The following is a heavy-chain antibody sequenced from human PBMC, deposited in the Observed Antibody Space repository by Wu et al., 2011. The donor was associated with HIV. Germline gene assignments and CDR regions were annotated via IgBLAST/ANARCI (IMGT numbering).Heavy chain of an antibody. D-gene: IGHD6-13*01. CDR2: ISADNGDT. CDR3: ARTGYSSSWLSPPEDYFDY. Sequence: QVQLVQTGAEVKKPGASVKVSCKTSGYTFTSYGISWVRQAPGQGLEWMGWISADNGDTNYAQKLQGRVTMTTDTSTSTAYMELRSLRFDDTAVYYCARTGYSSSWLSPPEDYFDYWGQGTLVTVSS. CDR1: GYTFTSYG. J-gene: IGHJ4*02. V-gene: IGHV1-18*01.